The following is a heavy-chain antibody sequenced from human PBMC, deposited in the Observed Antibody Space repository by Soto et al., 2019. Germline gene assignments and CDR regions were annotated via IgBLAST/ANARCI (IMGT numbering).Heavy chain of an antibody. CDR1: GDSIGRFY. CDR2: VYSTGGV. CDR3: ARDLSGTGLDI. V-gene: IGHV4-4*07. J-gene: IGHJ6*02. D-gene: IGHD1-26*01. Sequence: QLQLHESGPGLVKPSETLSLTCNVSGDSIGRFYWSWIRQSAGKGLEWIGRVYSTGGVTYNPALKGRVTTSLDRSNNHVSLEMNSVTAADTAVYFCARDLSGTGLDIWGRGTSVSVSS.